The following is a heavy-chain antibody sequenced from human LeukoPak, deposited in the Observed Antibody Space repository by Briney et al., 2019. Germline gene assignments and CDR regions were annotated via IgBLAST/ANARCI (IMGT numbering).Heavy chain of an antibody. J-gene: IGHJ4*02. CDR3: AGDIVVVAAAIGY. CDR1: GGSISSSSYY. V-gene: IGHV4-39*02. D-gene: IGHD2-2*01. CDR2: IYYSGST. Sequence: SETLSLTCTASGGSISSSSYYWAWIRQPPGKGLEWIGSIYYSGSTYYKPSLKSRVTISVDTSKNQFSLNLSSVTAADTAVYYCAGDIVVVAAAIGYWGQGTLVTVSS.